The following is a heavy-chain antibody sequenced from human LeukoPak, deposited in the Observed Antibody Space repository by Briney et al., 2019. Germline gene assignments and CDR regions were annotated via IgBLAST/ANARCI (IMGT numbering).Heavy chain of an antibody. Sequence: ASVKVSCKASGYTFTGYYMHWVRQAPGKGLEWMGGFDPEDGETIYAQKFQGRVTMTEDTSTDTAYMELSSLRSEDTAVYYCARTGGNYYDSSGYYVYWGQGTLITVS. D-gene: IGHD3-22*01. CDR3: ARTGGNYYDSSGYYVY. J-gene: IGHJ4*02. CDR1: GYTFTGYY. V-gene: IGHV1-24*01. CDR2: FDPEDGET.